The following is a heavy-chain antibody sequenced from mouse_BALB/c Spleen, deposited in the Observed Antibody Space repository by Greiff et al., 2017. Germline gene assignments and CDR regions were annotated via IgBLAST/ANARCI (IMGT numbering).Heavy chain of an antibody. CDR2: IWGDGST. V-gene: IGHV2-6-7*01. CDR3: ARDRSYKGFFFDY. Sequence: VHLVESGPGLVAPSQSLSITCTVSGFSLTGYGVNWVRQPPGKGLEWLGMIWGDGSTDYNSALKSRLSISKDNSKSQVFLKMNSLQTDDTARYYCARDRSYKGFFFDYWGQGTTLTVSS. D-gene: IGHD1-1*01. J-gene: IGHJ2*01. CDR1: GFSLTGYG.